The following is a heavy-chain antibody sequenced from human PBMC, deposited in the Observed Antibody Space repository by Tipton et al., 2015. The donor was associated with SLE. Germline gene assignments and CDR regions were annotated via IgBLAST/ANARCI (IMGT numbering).Heavy chain of an antibody. V-gene: IGHV4-59*07. CDR3: ARHPPRGGSGYALGN. CDR1: GGSINGYY. Sequence: TLSLTCTVSGGSINGYYWSWIRQPPGKGLEWIGYIYHSGSTNYNPSLKSRVNISVDTSKNQFSLKLSSVTAADTAVYYCARHPPRGGSGYALGNWGQGTLVTVSS. CDR2: IYHSGST. D-gene: IGHD5-12*01. J-gene: IGHJ4*02.